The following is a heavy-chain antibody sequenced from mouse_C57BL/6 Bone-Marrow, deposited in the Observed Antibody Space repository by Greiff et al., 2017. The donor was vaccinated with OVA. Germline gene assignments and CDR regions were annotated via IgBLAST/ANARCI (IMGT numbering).Heavy chain of an antibody. CDR3: ATRRRLQGTWFAY. V-gene: IGHV1-54*01. CDR1: GYAFTNYL. Sequence: QVQLKESGAELVRPGTSVKVSCKASGYAFTNYLIEWVKQRPGQGLEWIGVINPGSGGTNYNEKFKGKATLTADKSSSTAYMQLSSLTSEDSAVYFCATRRRLQGTWFAYWGQGTLVTVSA. J-gene: IGHJ3*01. CDR2: INPGSGGT. D-gene: IGHD2-4*01.